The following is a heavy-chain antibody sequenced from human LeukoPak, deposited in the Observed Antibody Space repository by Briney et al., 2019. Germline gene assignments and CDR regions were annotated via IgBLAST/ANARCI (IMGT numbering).Heavy chain of an antibody. J-gene: IGHJ4*02. V-gene: IGHV4-31*03. CDR3: AGGKYDILTGYFRFDH. Sequence: SETLSLTCTVSGVSVSSGGYYWSWIRQHPEKGLESIGHVYYSWSTYYNPSLKSRITILKDASKNQFTLKLNSVTPTDTAVYFCAGGKYDILTGYFRFDHWGQGTLVTVSS. CDR1: GVSVSSGGYY. CDR2: VYYSWST. D-gene: IGHD3-9*01.